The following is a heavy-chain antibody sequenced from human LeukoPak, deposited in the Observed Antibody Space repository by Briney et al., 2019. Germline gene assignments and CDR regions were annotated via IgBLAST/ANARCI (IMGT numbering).Heavy chain of an antibody. CDR1: GFTFCDYA. V-gene: IGHV3-49*04. Sequence: GRSLRLSCTASGFTFCDYAMSWVRQAPGKGLEWVGFIRSKAYGGTTEYAASVKGRFTTSRDDSKSIAYLQMNSLKTEDTAVYYCTRVSRYRTMIVVVDMYYFDYWGQGTLVTVSS. CDR3: TRVSRYRTMIVVVDMYYFDY. J-gene: IGHJ4*02. CDR2: IRSKAYGGTT. D-gene: IGHD3-22*01.